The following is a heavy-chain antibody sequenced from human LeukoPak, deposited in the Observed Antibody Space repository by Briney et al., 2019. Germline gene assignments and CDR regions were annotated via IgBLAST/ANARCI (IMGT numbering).Heavy chain of an antibody. Sequence: VASVKVSCKASGGTFSSYAISWVRQAPGQGLEWMGRIIPIFGTANYAQKFQGRVTITTDESTSTAYMELSSLRSEGTAVYYCATPYSSSSVAPMDVWGKGTTVTVSS. J-gene: IGHJ6*03. CDR3: ATPYSSSSVAPMDV. D-gene: IGHD6-6*01. CDR1: GGTFSSYA. V-gene: IGHV1-69*05. CDR2: IIPIFGTA.